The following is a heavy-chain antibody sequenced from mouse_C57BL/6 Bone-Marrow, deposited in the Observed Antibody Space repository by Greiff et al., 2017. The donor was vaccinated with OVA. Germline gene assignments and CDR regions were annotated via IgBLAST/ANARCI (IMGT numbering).Heavy chain of an antibody. J-gene: IGHJ4*01. CDR1: GFTFSSYT. CDR2: ISGGGGNT. CDR3: AIYDGYYGAMDY. Sequence: EVMLVESGGGLVKPGGSLKLSCAASGFTFSSYTMSWVRQTPEKRLEWVATISGGGGNTYYPDSVKGRFTISRDNAKNTLYLQMSRLRSEDTALYYCAIYDGYYGAMDYWGQGTSVTVSS. D-gene: IGHD2-3*01. V-gene: IGHV5-9*01.